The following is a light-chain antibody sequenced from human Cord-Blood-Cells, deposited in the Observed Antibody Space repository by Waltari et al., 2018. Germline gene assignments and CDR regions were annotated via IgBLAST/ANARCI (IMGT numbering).Light chain of an antibody. V-gene: IGKV3-20*01. CDR3: QQYGSSIFT. Sequence: EIVLTQSPGTLSLSPGDRATLSCRANQSVSSSYLAWYQQKPGQAPRLLIYGASSRATGIPDRFSGSGSGTDFTLTISRLEPEDFAVYYCQQYGSSIFTFGPGTKVDIK. J-gene: IGKJ3*01. CDR2: GAS. CDR1: QSVSSSY.